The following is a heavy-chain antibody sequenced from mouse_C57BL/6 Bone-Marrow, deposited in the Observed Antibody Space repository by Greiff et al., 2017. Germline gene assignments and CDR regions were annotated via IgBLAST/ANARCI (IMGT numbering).Heavy chain of an antibody. D-gene: IGHD1-2*01. V-gene: IGHV1-42*01. Sequence: VQLQQSGPELVKPGASVKISCKASGYSFTGYYMNWVKQSPDKSLEWIGEINPSTGGTTYTQKFKAKATLTVDKSSSTAYMQLKSLTSEDSAVYYCAKEGYGRDYWGQGTTLTVSS. CDR3: AKEGYGRDY. J-gene: IGHJ2*01. CDR2: INPSTGGT. CDR1: GYSFTGYY.